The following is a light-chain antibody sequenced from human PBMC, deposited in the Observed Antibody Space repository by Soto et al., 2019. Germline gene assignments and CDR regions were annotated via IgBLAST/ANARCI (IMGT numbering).Light chain of an antibody. Sequence: EIVLTQSPDTLSVSPGERAILSCRASQGISINLAWYQQKPGQVPRLLIYAASTRATSFPARFSGSGSGTDFTLTISSLQSEDFAVYYCQQYNNWPWTFGEGTKVDIK. J-gene: IGKJ1*01. CDR3: QQYNNWPWT. CDR2: AAS. V-gene: IGKV3-15*01. CDR1: QGISIN.